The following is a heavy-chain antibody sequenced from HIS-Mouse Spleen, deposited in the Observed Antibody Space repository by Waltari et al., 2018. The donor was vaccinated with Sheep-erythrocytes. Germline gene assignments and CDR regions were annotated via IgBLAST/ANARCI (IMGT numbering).Heavy chain of an antibody. CDR1: GFTFSSYS. V-gene: IGHV3-21*01. Sequence: EVQLVESGGGLVKPGGSLRLSCAASGFTFSSYSMNWVRQAPGKGLGWVSSISSSSSYIYYADSVKGRFTISRDNAKNSLYVQMNSLRAEDTAVYYCARVASGATFDYWGQGTLVTVSS. CDR3: ARVASGATFDY. D-gene: IGHD1-26*01. CDR2: ISSSSSYI. J-gene: IGHJ4*02.